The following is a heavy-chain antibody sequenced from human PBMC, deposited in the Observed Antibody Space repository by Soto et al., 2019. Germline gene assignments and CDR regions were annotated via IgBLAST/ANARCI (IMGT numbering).Heavy chain of an antibody. CDR2: IWYDGSNK. V-gene: IGHV3-33*01. CDR1: GFTFSSYG. Sequence: QVQLVESGGGVVQPGRSLRLSCAASGFTFSSYGMHWVRQAPGKGLEWVAVIWYDGSNKYYADSVKGRFTISRDNSMNTLYLQMNSLRAEDTAVYYCARDRSTPGTGWFDPWGQGTLVTVSS. J-gene: IGHJ5*02. CDR3: ARDRSTPGTGWFDP. D-gene: IGHD1-26*01.